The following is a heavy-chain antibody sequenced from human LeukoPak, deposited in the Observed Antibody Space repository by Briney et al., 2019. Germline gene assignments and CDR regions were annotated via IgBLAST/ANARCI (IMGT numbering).Heavy chain of an antibody. V-gene: IGHV1-8*01. CDR1: GYTFTSYD. J-gene: IGHJ6*02. D-gene: IGHD2-2*01. Sequence: GASVKVSCKASGYTFTSYDINWVRQATGQGLEWMGWMNPNSGNTGYAQKFQGRVTMTRNTSISTAYMELSSLRSEDTAVYYCARRCSSTSCRYYYYGMDVWGQGTTVTVSS. CDR3: ARRCSSTSCRYYYYGMDV. CDR2: MNPNSGNT.